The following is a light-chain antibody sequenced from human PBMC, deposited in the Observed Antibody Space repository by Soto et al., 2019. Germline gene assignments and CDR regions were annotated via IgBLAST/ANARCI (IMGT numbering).Light chain of an antibody. CDR2: EVS. CDR3: SSYTSSSTYV. J-gene: IGLJ1*01. CDR1: SSDVGDYNY. V-gene: IGLV2-14*01. Sequence: QSVLTQPASVSGSPGQSITISCTGTSSDVGDYNYVSWYQQVPGKAPKVMIYEVSNRPSGVSNRFSGSKSGITASLTISGLQAEDEADYCCSSYTSSSTYVFGTGTKVTVL.